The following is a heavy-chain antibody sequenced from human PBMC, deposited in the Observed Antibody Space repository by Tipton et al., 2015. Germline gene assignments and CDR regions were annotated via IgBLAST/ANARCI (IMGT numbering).Heavy chain of an antibody. V-gene: IGHV4-34*01. CDR3: ASRGAGTSHYAMDV. CDR2: ITHSGST. J-gene: IGHJ6*02. CDR1: GGSFSTYY. Sequence: TLSLTCAVSGGSFSTYYWSWIRQPPGKGLEWIAEITHSGSTNYNPSLKSRVTISVDTPKNQFSLKLTSVTAADTAVYYCASRGAGTSHYAMDVWGQGTTVTVSS. D-gene: IGHD6-19*01.